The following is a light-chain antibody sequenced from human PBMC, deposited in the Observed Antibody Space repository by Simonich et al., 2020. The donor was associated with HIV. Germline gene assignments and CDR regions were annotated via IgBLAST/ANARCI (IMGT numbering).Light chain of an antibody. V-gene: IGLV2-14*01. CDR3: SSYTSSSTWV. Sequence: QSVLTQPASVSGSPGQSITISCTGTSSDVGGYNYVSWYQQHPGKAPKVMIYEVSKRPSGVSNRFSGSKSGNTASLTISGLQAEDEADYYCSSYTSSSTWVFGGGTKLTVL. J-gene: IGLJ3*02. CDR2: EVS. CDR1: SSDVGGYNY.